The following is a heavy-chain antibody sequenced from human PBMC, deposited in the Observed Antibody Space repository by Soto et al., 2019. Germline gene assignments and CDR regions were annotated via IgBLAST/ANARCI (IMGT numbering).Heavy chain of an antibody. V-gene: IGHV3-30-3*01. CDR2: ISYDGSNK. CDR3: AGGDTYYAMGV. CDR1: GFTFSNYI. Sequence: QLQLVESGGGVVQPGRSLRLSCAASGFTFSNYIMHWVRQAPGKGLEWVAFISYDGSNKDYADSVKGRFTISRDNSKNKLYLQLSSLRPEVTAVYYCAGGDTYYAMGVWGQGTTVTVSS. J-gene: IGHJ6*02. D-gene: IGHD5-18*01.